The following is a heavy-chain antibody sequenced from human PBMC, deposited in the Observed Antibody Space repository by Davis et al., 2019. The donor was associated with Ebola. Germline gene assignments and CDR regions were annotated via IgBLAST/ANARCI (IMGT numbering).Heavy chain of an antibody. J-gene: IGHJ4*02. Sequence: ASVKVSCKASGYTFTSYYMHWVRQAPGQGLEWMGIINPSGGSTSYAQKFQGRVTITRDTSASTAYMELSSLRSEDTAVYYCARDWSYCGGDCYSLFVYWGQGTLVTVSS. V-gene: IGHV1-46*01. CDR3: ARDWSYCGGDCYSLFVY. D-gene: IGHD2-21*01. CDR1: GYTFTSYY. CDR2: INPSGGST.